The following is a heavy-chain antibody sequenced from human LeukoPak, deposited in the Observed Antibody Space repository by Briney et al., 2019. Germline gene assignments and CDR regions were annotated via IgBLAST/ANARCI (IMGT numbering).Heavy chain of an antibody. Sequence: SETLSLTCTVSGGSISSYYWSWIRQPPGKGLEWIGYIYYSGSTNYNPSLKSRVTMSVDTSKNQFSLNLSSVTAADTAVYYCARRKPSGSGWLFDYWGQGTLVTVSS. CDR2: IYYSGST. V-gene: IGHV4-59*08. CDR3: ARRKPSGSGWLFDY. CDR1: GGSISSYY. J-gene: IGHJ4*02. D-gene: IGHD6-19*01.